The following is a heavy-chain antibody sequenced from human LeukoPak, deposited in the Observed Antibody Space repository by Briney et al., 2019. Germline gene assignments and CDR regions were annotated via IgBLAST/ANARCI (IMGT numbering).Heavy chain of an antibody. J-gene: IGHJ4*02. CDR3: AREFHDGLRWFERGNYYFDY. V-gene: IGHV3-21*01. D-gene: IGHD4-23*01. CDR2: ISSSSSYI. Sequence: GGSLRLSCAASGFTFSSYSMNWVRQAPGKGLEWVSSISSSSSYIYYADSVKGRFTISRDNAKNSLYLQMNSLRAEDTAVYYCAREFHDGLRWFERGNYYFDYWGQGTLVTVSS. CDR1: GFTFSSYS.